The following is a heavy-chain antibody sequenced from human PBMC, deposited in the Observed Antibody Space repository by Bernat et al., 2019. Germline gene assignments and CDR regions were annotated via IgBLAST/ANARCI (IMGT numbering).Heavy chain of an antibody. Sequence: QLQLQESGPGLVRPSETLSLTCTVSGGSISSSSYYWGWIRQPPGKGLEWIGSIYYSGSTYYNPSPKSRVTISVDTSKNQFYQKVSSVTAADTAVYYCARMGIRQSDYWGQGTLVTVSS. J-gene: IGHJ4*02. CDR1: GGSISSSSYY. CDR3: ARMGIRQSDY. CDR2: IYYSGST. D-gene: IGHD5-18*01. V-gene: IGHV4-39*01.